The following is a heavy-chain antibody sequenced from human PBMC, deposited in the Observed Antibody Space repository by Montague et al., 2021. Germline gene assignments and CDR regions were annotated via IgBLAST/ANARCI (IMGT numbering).Heavy chain of an antibody. CDR2: TYYRSTWYT. V-gene: IGHV6-1*01. Sequence: CAISGDSDSNNNAAWKWKRQSPSRRLEWLGRTYYRSTWYTDYAVSVKGRIAINPDTSKNQFSLQLNSVTPEDTAVYYCAREGVGDLLFSLDSWGQGTLVTVSS. CDR3: AREGVGDLLFSLDS. J-gene: IGHJ4*02. CDR1: GDSDSNNNAA. D-gene: IGHD3-10*01.